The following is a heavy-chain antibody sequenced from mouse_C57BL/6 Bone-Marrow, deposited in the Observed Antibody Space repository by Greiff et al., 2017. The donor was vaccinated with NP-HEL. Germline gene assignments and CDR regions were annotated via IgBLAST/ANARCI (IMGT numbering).Heavy chain of an antibody. Sequence: QVQLKESGPELVKPGASVKISCKASGYAFSSSWMNWVKQRPGKGLEWIGRIYPGDGDTNYNGKFKGKATLTADKSSSTAYMQLSSLTSEDSAVYFCARSRAYYSNFAYWGQGTLVTVSA. D-gene: IGHD2-5*01. CDR3: ARSRAYYSNFAY. CDR1: GYAFSSSW. V-gene: IGHV1-82*01. J-gene: IGHJ3*01. CDR2: IYPGDGDT.